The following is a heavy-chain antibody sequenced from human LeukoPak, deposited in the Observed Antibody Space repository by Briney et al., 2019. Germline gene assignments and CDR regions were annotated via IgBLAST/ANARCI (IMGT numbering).Heavy chain of an antibody. CDR2: IYDSGST. V-gene: IGHV4-59*08. D-gene: IGHD6-6*01. CDR3: ARGIVYSSSSVFPPFDY. CDR1: GGSIGSYY. Sequence: SETLSLTCTVSGGSIGSYYWSWIRQPPGKGLEWIGYIYDSGSTNYNPSLKSRVTISVDTSRNQFSLKLSSMTAADTAVYYCARGIVYSSSSVFPPFDYWGQGTQVTVSS. J-gene: IGHJ4*02.